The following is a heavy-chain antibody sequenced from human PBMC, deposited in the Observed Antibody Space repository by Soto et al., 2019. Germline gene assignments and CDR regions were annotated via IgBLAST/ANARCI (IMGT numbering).Heavy chain of an antibody. CDR3: ARRWG. J-gene: IGHJ3*01. CDR1: GFMVSTNY. Sequence: EVQLVESGGGLVQPGGSLRPSCPPSGFMVSTNYMSWVRQAQGKGREGVALIYSGGTTHYAESVKGRFTISRDKSKNTLYLQMNSLRAEDTAVYYCARRWGWGHGTMVTVSS. V-gene: IGHV3-66*01. CDR2: IYSGGTT. D-gene: IGHD1-26*01.